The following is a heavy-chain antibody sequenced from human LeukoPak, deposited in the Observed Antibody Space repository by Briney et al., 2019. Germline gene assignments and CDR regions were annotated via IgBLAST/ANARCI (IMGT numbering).Heavy chain of an antibody. CDR1: GYSIRNGDY. J-gene: IGHJ4*02. D-gene: IGHD6-6*01. CDR3: ARNSSSGFFDY. Sequence: SSETLSLTCVVSGYSIRNGDYWGWIRQSPGKGLEWIASMYNSVSIHYNPSLKSRVTILVDTSKNEFSLTMRSVTAADTAVYYCARNSSSGFFDYWGQGTLATVSS. V-gene: IGHV4-38-2*01. CDR2: MYNSVSI.